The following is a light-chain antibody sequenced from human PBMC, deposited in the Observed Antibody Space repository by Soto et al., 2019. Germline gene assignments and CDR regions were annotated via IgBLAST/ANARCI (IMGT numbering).Light chain of an antibody. Sequence: QSVLTQPASVSGSPGQSITISCTGTSSDVGGYNYVSWYQQHPGKAPKLMIYEVSNRPSGVSNRFSGSKSGNMASLTISGLQAEDEADYYCSSYTSSSPYAFGTGTKVTVL. CDR1: SSDVGGYNY. CDR2: EVS. J-gene: IGLJ1*01. CDR3: SSYTSSSPYA. V-gene: IGLV2-14*01.